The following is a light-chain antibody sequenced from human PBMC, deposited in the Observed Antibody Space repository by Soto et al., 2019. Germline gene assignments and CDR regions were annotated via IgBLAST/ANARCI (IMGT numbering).Light chain of an antibody. CDR2: DAS. CDR1: QYIGSA. Sequence: EVVLTQSPATLSVSPGDRATLSCRASQYIGSAVAWYHQRSGQAPRLLIFDASIRVPTTPARFSGSVSGTEFTLTISSLESEGFAVYFLQQYGDRPRTVGQGTKVDIK. CDR3: QQYGDRPRT. J-gene: IGKJ1*01. V-gene: IGKV3-15*01.